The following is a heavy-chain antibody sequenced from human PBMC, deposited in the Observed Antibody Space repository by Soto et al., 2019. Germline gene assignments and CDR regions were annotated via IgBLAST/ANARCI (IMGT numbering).Heavy chain of an antibody. CDR2: IDWDDDK. CDR1: GFSLSTSGMC. V-gene: IGHV2-70*01. D-gene: IGHD3-22*01. J-gene: IGHJ5*02. Sequence: SGPTLGNPTQTLTLTCTFPGFSLSTSGMCVSWIRQPPGKALEWLALIDWDDDKYYSTSLKTRLTISKDTSKNQVVLTMTNMDPVDTATYYCARDYYDSSGMYNWYDPWGQGTMGTVSS. CDR3: ARDYYDSSGMYNWYDP.